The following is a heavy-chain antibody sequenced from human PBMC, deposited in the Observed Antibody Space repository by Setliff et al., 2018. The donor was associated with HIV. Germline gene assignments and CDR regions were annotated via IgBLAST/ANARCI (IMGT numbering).Heavy chain of an antibody. CDR1: GDSFSGTSYY. V-gene: IGHV4-39*01. D-gene: IGHD3-3*01. J-gene: IGHJ4*02. CDR3: VRPSLGIGGGSIFHN. Sequence: PSETLSLTCTVSGDSFSGTSYYWGWIRQPPGKGLEWIGSIHFSGSTWYTQSLKSRVTIWVDTSKNQFSLKVNSVTAADTAVYYCVRPSLGIGGGSIFHNWGQGTPVTVSS. CDR2: IHFSGST.